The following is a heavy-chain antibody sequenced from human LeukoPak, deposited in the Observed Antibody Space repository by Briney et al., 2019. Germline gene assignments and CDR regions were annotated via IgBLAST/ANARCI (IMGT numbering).Heavy chain of an antibody. CDR3: ARVLDSGYPDY. V-gene: IGHV4-59*11. Sequence: PSETLSLTCTVSGGSISNHYWSWIRQPPGKGLEWIGYIHFSGRTQYNPSLKSRLSISVDTSKNHFSLKLSSVTAADTAIYYCARVLDSGYPDYWGQGTLVTVSS. J-gene: IGHJ4*02. CDR2: IHFSGRT. CDR1: GGSISNHY. D-gene: IGHD3-22*01.